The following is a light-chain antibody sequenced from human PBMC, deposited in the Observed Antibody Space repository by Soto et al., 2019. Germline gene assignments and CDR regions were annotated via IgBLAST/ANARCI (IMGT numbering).Light chain of an antibody. CDR1: QSVISSY. J-gene: IGKJ1*01. CDR3: QQYGSSPWT. CDR2: GAS. Sequence: EIVLTQSPATLSVSPGGRATVACRSSQSVISSYIAWYQQKPGQAPRLLIYGASSRATGIPDRFSGSGSGTDFTLTISRLEPEDFAVYYCQQYGSSPWTFGQGTKVDIK. V-gene: IGKV3-20*01.